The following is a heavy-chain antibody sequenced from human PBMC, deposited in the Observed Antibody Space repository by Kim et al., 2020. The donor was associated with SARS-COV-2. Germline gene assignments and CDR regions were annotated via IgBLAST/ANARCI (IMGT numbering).Heavy chain of an antibody. CDR1: GDSISSDDYY. CDR2: IYYSGTT. D-gene: IGHD3-16*01. J-gene: IGHJ4*02. V-gene: IGHV4-30-4*01. Sequence: SETLSLTCTVSGDSISSDDYYWTWLRQPPGKGLEWIGYIYYSGTTNYNSSLKSRVTISVDTSKNQFSLKLTSVTAADTAVYYCARTASLITWLDYWGQGILVTVSS. CDR3: ARTASLITWLDY.